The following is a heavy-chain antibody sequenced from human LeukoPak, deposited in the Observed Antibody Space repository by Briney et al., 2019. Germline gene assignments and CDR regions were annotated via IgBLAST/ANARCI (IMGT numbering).Heavy chain of an antibody. CDR2: IKQHGGEK. CDR3: ARGIVGALDAFDI. D-gene: IGHD1-26*01. Sequence: GGSLRLSCAASGFIFSSYWMSWVRQAPGKGLEWVASIKQHGGEKYYVDSVKGRFTISRDNSKNTLYLQMNSLRAEDTAVYYCARGIVGALDAFDIWGQGTMVTVSS. J-gene: IGHJ3*02. CDR1: GFIFSSYW. V-gene: IGHV3-7*02.